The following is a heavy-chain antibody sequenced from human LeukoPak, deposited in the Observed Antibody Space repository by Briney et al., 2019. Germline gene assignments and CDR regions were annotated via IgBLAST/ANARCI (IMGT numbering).Heavy chain of an antibody. CDR2: IYYSGNT. D-gene: IGHD3-22*01. Sequence: PSETLSLTCAVYGGSFSGYYWSWIRQRPGEGLEWIGYIYYSGNTYYTPSLKSRVTISLDTSKNQFSLKLSFVTAADTAVYYCAKYDYYDSSGYFYAGDWGQGTLVTVSS. V-gene: IGHV4-59*06. CDR3: AKYDYYDSSGYFYAGD. CDR1: GGSFSGYY. J-gene: IGHJ4*02.